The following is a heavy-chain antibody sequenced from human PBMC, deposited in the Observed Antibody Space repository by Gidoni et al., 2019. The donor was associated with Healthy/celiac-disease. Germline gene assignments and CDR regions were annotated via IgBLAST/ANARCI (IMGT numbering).Heavy chain of an antibody. Sequence: QLVQSRAAVKKPEASFQASCKASGYTFTGYYMHWVRQAPGQGLEWMGWINPNSGGTNYAQKFQGRVTMTRDTSISTAYMELSRLRSDDTAVYYCAMTIAVAGVDSWGQGTLVTVSS. D-gene: IGHD6-19*01. J-gene: IGHJ4*02. CDR1: GYTFTGYY. CDR3: AMTIAVAGVDS. V-gene: IGHV1-2*02. CDR2: INPNSGGT.